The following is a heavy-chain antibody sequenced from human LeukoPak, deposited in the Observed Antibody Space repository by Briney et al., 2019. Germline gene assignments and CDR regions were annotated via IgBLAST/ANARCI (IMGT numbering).Heavy chain of an antibody. CDR3: ARDDYGGRGEFDY. CDR2: INSDGSTT. Sequence: GGSLRLSCAASGFTFSSYWMHWVRQAPGKGLVWVSRINSDGSTTSYADSVKGRFTISRDNAKNTLYLQMNGLRAEDTAVYYCARDDYGGRGEFDYWGQGTLVTVSS. D-gene: IGHD4-23*01. J-gene: IGHJ4*02. V-gene: IGHV3-74*01. CDR1: GFTFSSYW.